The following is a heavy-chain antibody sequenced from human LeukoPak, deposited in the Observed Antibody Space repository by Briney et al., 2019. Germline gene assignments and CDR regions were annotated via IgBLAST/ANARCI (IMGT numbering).Heavy chain of an antibody. J-gene: IGHJ4*02. Sequence: PSETLSLTCTVSGGSISSGSYYWSWIRQPAGKGLEWIGRIYTSGSTNYNPSLKSRVTISVDTSKNQFSLKLSSVTAADTAVYYCARANAHYYGSGSYYNPFDYWGQGTLVTVSS. D-gene: IGHD3-10*01. V-gene: IGHV4-61*02. CDR2: IYTSGST. CDR1: GGSISSGSYY. CDR3: ARANAHYYGSGSYYNPFDY.